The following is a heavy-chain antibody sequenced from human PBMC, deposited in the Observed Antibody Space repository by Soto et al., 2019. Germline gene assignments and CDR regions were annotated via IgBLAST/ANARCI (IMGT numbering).Heavy chain of an antibody. V-gene: IGHV3-11*01. CDR3: TRLFYNWNSWVDS. Sequence: QVQLVKSGGGLVKPGGSLRLSCAASGFSFSDFYMVWIRQAPGKGLEWISYIHRSGSPIYYADSVKGRFTISRDNAKTSLSLQMNSLRAEDTAVYYCTRLFYNWNSWVDSWGQGTLVTVSS. CDR2: IHRSGSPI. CDR1: GFSFSDFY. J-gene: IGHJ4*02. D-gene: IGHD1-20*01.